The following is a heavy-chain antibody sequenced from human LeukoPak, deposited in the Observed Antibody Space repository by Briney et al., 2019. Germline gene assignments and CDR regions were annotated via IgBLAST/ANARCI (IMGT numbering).Heavy chain of an antibody. D-gene: IGHD6-13*01. J-gene: IGHJ4*02. CDR3: ASSSWYWYDY. Sequence: SGGSLRLSCAASGFTVSSNYMSWVRQAPGKGLEWVSAISGSGGSTYYADSVKGRFTISRDNAKNSLYLQMNSLRAEDTAVYYCASSSWYWYDYWGQGTLVTVSS. CDR2: ISGSGGST. V-gene: IGHV3-11*04. CDR1: GFTVSSNY.